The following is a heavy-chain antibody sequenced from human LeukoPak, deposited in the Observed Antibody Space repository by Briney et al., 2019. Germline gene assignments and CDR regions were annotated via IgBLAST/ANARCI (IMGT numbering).Heavy chain of an antibody. D-gene: IGHD6-19*01. J-gene: IGHJ5*02. CDR2: INPNSGGT. V-gene: IGHV1-2*02. CDR3: ARDLGVAVAVGWFDP. CDR1: GYTFTDYY. Sequence: ASVKVSCKASGYTFTDYYMHWVRQAPGQGLEWMGWINPNSGGTNYAQKFQGRVTMTRDTSISTAYMELRRLRSDDTAVYYCARDLGVAVAVGWFDPWGQGTLVTVSS.